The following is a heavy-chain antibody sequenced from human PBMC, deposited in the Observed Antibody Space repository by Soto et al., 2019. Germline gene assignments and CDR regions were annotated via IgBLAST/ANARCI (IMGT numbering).Heavy chain of an antibody. CDR1: MFSISAYE. D-gene: IGHD2-15*01. V-gene: IGHV3-48*03. J-gene: IGHJ6*02. Sequence: EVQIVESGGRLVQPGGSLRLSCDASMFSISAYEMFWVRQAPGKGLEWIAEIDSSGTTVYYADSVKGRFAISRENNKNSVYLQINSLRAEDTAVYFCARDCSGGSCYPGMDVWGQGTTVTVSS. CDR2: IDSSGTTV. CDR3: ARDCSGGSCYPGMDV.